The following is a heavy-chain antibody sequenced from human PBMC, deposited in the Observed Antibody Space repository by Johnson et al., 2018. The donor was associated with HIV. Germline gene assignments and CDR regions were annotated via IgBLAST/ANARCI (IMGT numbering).Heavy chain of an antibody. D-gene: IGHD1-7*01. CDR2: ISYDGSNK. Sequence: VQLVESGGGVVQPGRSLRLSCAASGFTFSRYAMYWVRQAPGKGLEWVAVISYDGSNKYYADVVKGRFTISRDNSKNTLYLQMNSLRAEDTAVYYCARGREGGTYRGGAFDIWGQGTMVTVSS. CDR1: GFTFSRYA. J-gene: IGHJ3*02. CDR3: ARGREGGTYRGGAFDI. V-gene: IGHV3-30-3*01.